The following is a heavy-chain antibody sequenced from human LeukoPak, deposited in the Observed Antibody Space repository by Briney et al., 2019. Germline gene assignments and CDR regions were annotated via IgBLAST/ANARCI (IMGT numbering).Heavy chain of an antibody. J-gene: IGHJ4*02. Sequence: SSETLSLTCTVSGYSISSGYYWGWIRQPPGRGLEWIGSIYHSGSTYYNPSLKSRVTISVDTSKNQFSLKLSSVTAADTAVYYCAREGRIAVAGLFDYWGQGTLVTVSS. CDR2: IYHSGST. CDR1: GYSISSGYY. CDR3: AREGRIAVAGLFDY. D-gene: IGHD6-19*01. V-gene: IGHV4-38-2*02.